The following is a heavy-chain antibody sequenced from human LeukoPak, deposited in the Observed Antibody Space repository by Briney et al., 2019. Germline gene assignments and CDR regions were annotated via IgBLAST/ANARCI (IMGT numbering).Heavy chain of an antibody. CDR3: AKGSSGYFVDL. CDR1: GFIFNNYG. Sequence: GSLRLSCAASGFIFNNYGLIWVRQAPGKGLEWVSAISNDGGGTQYADFVEGRFTISRDNSKNTLFPQMSSLRAEDTALYYCAKGSSGYFVDLWGQGTLVTVSS. CDR2: ISNDGGGT. V-gene: IGHV3-23*01. J-gene: IGHJ5*02. D-gene: IGHD3-22*01.